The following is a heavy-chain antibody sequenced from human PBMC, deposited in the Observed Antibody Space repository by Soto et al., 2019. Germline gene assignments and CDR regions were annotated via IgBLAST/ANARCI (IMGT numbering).Heavy chain of an antibody. CDR3: ARLAEYCNGIKCYSNFDF. CDR2: MNPSSGET. CDR1: GYNFTNFD. V-gene: IGHV1-8*01. D-gene: IGHD2-15*01. J-gene: IGHJ4*01. Sequence: ASVKVSCKTSGYNFTNFDINWVRQAPGLGLVWMGWMNPSSGETGSAQNFQGRVTMTRDISTRTFFMQLTSLRSEDTAIYYCARLAEYCNGIKCYSNFDFGGREPQVTVSS.